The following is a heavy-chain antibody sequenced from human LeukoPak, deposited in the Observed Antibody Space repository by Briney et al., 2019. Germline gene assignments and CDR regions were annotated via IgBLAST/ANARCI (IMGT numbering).Heavy chain of an antibody. V-gene: IGHV3-30-3*01. Sequence: GRSLRLSCAASGFTFSSYAMHWVRQAPGKGLEWVAVISYDGSNKYYADSVKGRFTISRDNSKNTPYLQMNSLRAEDTAVYYCARGGPPYYFDYWGQGTLVTVSS. CDR1: GFTFSSYA. CDR3: ARGGPPYYFDY. CDR2: ISYDGSNK. J-gene: IGHJ4*02.